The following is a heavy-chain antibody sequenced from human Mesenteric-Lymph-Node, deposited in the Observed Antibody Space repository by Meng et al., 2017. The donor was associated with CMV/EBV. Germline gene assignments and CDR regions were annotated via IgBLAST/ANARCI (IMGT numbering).Heavy chain of an antibody. CDR2: VHHSGTT. J-gene: IGHJ4*02. CDR1: GDSISNSTYY. CDR3: ARRGNYDSDYSEY. V-gene: IGHV4-39*01. Sequence: QLRLRESGPGLVKPSAPLSLSSFVAGDSISNSTYYWTWIRQPPGKGLEWIGSVHHSGTTYYNPSLKGRLTISVDTSANLFSLRLTTVTAADTATYYCARRGNYDSDYSEYWGQGTLVTVSS. D-gene: IGHD3-22*01.